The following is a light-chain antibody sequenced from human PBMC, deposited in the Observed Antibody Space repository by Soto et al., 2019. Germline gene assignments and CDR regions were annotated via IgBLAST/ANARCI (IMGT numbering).Light chain of an antibody. Sequence: EIVMTQSPATLSVSPGERATLSCRASQSVRNNLAWYQQKPGQAPRLLIYGASTRATGIPARFSGSGSGTEFTLTISSLRSEDFALYYCQHYNNWPPAWTFGQGTKVEIK. CDR2: GAS. CDR3: QHYNNWPPAWT. J-gene: IGKJ1*01. V-gene: IGKV3-15*01. CDR1: QSVRNN.